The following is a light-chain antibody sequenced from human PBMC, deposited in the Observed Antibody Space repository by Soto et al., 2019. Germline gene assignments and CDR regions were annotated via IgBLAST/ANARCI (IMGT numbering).Light chain of an antibody. CDR3: QQYDSSPIT. J-gene: IGKJ5*01. Sequence: EIMLTQCPGTLSLSPGERATLSCRASQSVSSSYLAWYQQKPGQAPSLLIYGASRRATGIPDRFSGSGSGTDFTLTISRLEPEDFAVYYCQQYDSSPITFGQGTRLEIK. CDR1: QSVSSSY. V-gene: IGKV3-20*01. CDR2: GAS.